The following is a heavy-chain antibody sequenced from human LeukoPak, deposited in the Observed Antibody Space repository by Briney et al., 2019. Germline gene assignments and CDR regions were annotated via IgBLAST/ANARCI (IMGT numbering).Heavy chain of an antibody. Sequence: PGRSLRLSCAASGFTFSSYAMHWVRQAPGKGLEWVAVISYDGSNKYYADSVKGRFTISRDNSKNTLYLQMNSLRAEDTAVYYCARGGYRWVDYWGQGTLVTVSS. J-gene: IGHJ4*02. D-gene: IGHD5-24*01. CDR3: ARGGYRWVDY. CDR2: ISYDGSNK. V-gene: IGHV3-30*04. CDR1: GFTFSSYA.